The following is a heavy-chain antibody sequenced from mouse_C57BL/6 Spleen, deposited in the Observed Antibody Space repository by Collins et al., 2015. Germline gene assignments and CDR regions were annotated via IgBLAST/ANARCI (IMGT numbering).Heavy chain of an antibody. CDR2: INPNNGYT. CDR3: AREGGFYYDPMDY. Sequence: EVQLQQSGPELVKPGASVKISCKASGYTFTDYYMNWVKQSHGQSLEWFGDINPNNGYTTYNQKFKGKATLTVDKSSSTVYMELRSLTSEDSAVYYCAREGGFYYDPMDYWGQGTSVTVSS. V-gene: IGHV1-26*01. CDR1: GYTFTDYY. D-gene: IGHD2-4*01. J-gene: IGHJ4*01.